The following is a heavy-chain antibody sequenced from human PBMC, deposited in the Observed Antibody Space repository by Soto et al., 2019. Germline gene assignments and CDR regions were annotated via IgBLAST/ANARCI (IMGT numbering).Heavy chain of an antibody. V-gene: IGHV1-3*01. CDR2: INAGNGNT. D-gene: IGHD5-18*01. J-gene: IGHJ4*02. CDR3: ARDPGYSYGYN. Sequence: QVQLVQSGAEVKKPGASVKVSCKASGYTFTSYAMHWVRQAPGQRLEWMGWINAGNGNTKYSQKFQGRATITRDTSASTAHRELSSLRSEDTAVYYCARDPGYSYGYNWGQGTLVTVAS. CDR1: GYTFTSYA.